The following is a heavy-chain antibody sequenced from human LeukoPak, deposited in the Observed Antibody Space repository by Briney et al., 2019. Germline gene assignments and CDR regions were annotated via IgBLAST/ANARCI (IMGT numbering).Heavy chain of an antibody. Sequence: QSGGSLRLSRTTSGFSFGYYAMSWFGQPPGKGLEGGTFIRTKAYGGTGEYDASVKGRFTISRDDSKNFAYLQMSSLNTEDTAVYYCTTDVNFVMVTAHFDYWGQGTLVTVSS. CDR3: TTDVNFVMVTAHFDY. J-gene: IGHJ4*02. V-gene: IGHV3-49*03. CDR2: IRTKAYGGTG. D-gene: IGHD2-21*02. CDR1: GFSFGYYA.